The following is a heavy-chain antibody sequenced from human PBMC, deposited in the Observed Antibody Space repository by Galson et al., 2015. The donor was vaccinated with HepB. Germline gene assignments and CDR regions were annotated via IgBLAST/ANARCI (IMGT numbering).Heavy chain of an antibody. J-gene: IGHJ4*02. CDR2: TYYRSKWYN. V-gene: IGHV6-1*01. CDR1: GDSVSSNSAA. D-gene: IGHD6-13*01. Sequence: CAISGDSVSSNSAAWNWIRQSPSRGLEWLGRTYYRSKWYNDYAVSVKSRITINPDTSKNQFSLQLNSVTPEDTAVYYCARAGENSYSSSWYAGGYYFDYWGQGTLVTVSS. CDR3: ARAGENSYSSSWYAGGYYFDY.